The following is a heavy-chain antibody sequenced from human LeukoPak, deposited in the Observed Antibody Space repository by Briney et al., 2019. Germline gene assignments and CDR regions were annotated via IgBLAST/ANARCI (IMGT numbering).Heavy chain of an antibody. CDR1: GGSFSGYY. V-gene: IGHV4-34*01. CDR3: ARGHSSVVTAIPYYFDF. J-gene: IGHJ4*02. Sequence: PSETLSLTCAVYGGSFSGYYWSWICQPPGKGLEWIGEINHSGSTNYNPSLKSRVTISVDTSKNQFSLKLSSVTAADMAVYYCARGHSSVVTAIPYYFDFWGQGTLVTVSS. D-gene: IGHD2-21*02. CDR2: INHSGST.